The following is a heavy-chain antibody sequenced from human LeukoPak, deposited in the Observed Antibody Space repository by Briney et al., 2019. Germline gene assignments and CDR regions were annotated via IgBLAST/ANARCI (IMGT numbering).Heavy chain of an antibody. J-gene: IGHJ4*02. CDR3: MSTSNWGSVIFDY. CDR1: GYNFISYD. V-gene: IGHV1-8*01. D-gene: IGHD7-27*01. Sequence: ASVRVSCKASGYNFISYDIHWVRQATGQGLEWMGWMDTNSDNTVYAEKFQGRVTMTRDTSTSTAYMELRGLRSEDTAVYYCMSTSNWGSVIFDYWGQGALVTVSS. CDR2: MDTNSDNT.